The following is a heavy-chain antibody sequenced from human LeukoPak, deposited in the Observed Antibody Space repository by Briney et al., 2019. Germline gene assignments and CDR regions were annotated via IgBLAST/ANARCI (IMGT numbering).Heavy chain of an antibody. Sequence: ASVKVSCKASGYTFTNYDINWVRQATGQGLEWMGWINPIRGNTGFAQKFQGRVTITSSTSITTVYMELSSLRSEDSAVYYCARGRERGIQAWDLDYWGQGTRVPVST. J-gene: IGHJ4*01. V-gene: IGHV1-8*03. CDR2: INPIRGNT. CDR1: GYTFTNYD. CDR3: ARGRERGIQAWDLDY. D-gene: IGHD5-18*01.